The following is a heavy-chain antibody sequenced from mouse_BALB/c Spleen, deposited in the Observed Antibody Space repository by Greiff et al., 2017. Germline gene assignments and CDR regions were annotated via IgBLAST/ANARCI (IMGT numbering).Heavy chain of an antibody. J-gene: IGHJ3*01. Sequence: VQLVESGAELAKPGASVKMSCKASGYTFTSYWMHWVKQRPGQGLEWIGYINPSTGYTEYNQKFKDKATLTADKSSSTAYMQLSSLTSEDSAVYYCARVGGNWAWFAYWGQGTLVTVSA. D-gene: IGHD4-1*01. CDR2: INPSTGYT. CDR3: ARVGGNWAWFAY. CDR1: GYTFTSYW. V-gene: IGHV1-7*01.